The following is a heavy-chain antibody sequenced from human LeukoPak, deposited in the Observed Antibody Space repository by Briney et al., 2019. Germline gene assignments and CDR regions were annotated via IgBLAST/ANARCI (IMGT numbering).Heavy chain of an antibody. D-gene: IGHD4-23*01. CDR3: ARGDYGGNTHFDY. V-gene: IGHV1-69*13. CDR1: GGTFSSYA. CDR2: IIPIFGTA. Sequence: SVKVSCKASGGTFSSYAISWVRQAPGQGLEWMGGIIPIFGTANYAQKFQGRVTITADESTSTAYMELSSLRSEDTAVYYCARGDYGGNTHFDYWGQGTLVTVSS. J-gene: IGHJ4*02.